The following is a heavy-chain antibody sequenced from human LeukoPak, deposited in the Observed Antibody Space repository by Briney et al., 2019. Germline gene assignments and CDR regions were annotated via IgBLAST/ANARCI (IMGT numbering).Heavy chain of an antibody. CDR3: AREYYYDSSGYYKP. Sequence: PGGSLRLSCAASGFTFDDYAMHWVRQAPGKGLEWVSGISWNSGSIGYADSVKGRFTISRDNAKNSLYLQMNSLRSEDTAVYYCAREYYYDSSGYYKPWGQGTLVTVSS. CDR2: ISWNSGSI. CDR1: GFTFDDYA. D-gene: IGHD3-22*01. J-gene: IGHJ5*02. V-gene: IGHV3-9*01.